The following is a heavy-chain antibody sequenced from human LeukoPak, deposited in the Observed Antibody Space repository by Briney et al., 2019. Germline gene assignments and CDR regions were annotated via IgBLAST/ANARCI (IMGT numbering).Heavy chain of an antibody. CDR3: ARAPRRSSWLDY. J-gene: IGHJ4*02. V-gene: IGHV3-53*01. CDR1: GFTVSSNY. CDR2: IYSGGST. Sequence: PGGSLRLSCAASGFTVSSNYMSWVRQAPGKGLEWVSVIYSGGSTYYADSVKGRFTISRDNSKDTLYLQMNSLRAEDTAVYYCARAPRRSSWLDYWGQGTLVTVSS. D-gene: IGHD6-13*01.